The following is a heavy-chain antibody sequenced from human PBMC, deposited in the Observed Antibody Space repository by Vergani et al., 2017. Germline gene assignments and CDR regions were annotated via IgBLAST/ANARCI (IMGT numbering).Heavy chain of an antibody. CDR1: GFTFSDFS. CDR2: ITISSSNI. V-gene: IGHV3-21*05. CDR3: AKEGGGYCSGGTCYPEY. Sequence: EVQLVESGGGLVKPGGSLRLSCAASGFTFSDFSMNWVRQAPGKGLEWISYITISSSNIYYADSVKGRFTISRDNAKNTLYLQMKSLRPEDTAVYYCAKEGGGYCSGGTCYPEYWGQGTLVIVSS. D-gene: IGHD2-15*01. J-gene: IGHJ4*02.